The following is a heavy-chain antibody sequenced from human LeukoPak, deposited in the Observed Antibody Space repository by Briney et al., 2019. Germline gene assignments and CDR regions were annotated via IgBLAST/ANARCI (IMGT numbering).Heavy chain of an antibody. CDR3: ARDGAPRIAAAAKYYYYYYMDV. D-gene: IGHD6-13*01. Sequence: ASVKVSCKASGGTFSSYAISWVGQAPGLGLERMGGIIPIFGTANYAQKFQGRVTITTDESTSTAYMELSSLRSEDTAVYYCARDGAPRIAAAAKYYYYYYMDVWGKGTTVTVSS. CDR1: GGTFSSYA. CDR2: IIPIFGTA. J-gene: IGHJ6*03. V-gene: IGHV1-69*05.